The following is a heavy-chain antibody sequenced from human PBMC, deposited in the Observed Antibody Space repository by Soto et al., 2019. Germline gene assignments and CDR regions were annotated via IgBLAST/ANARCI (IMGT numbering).Heavy chain of an antibody. J-gene: IGHJ6*02. V-gene: IGHV1-18*01. CDR3: ARDRLRFLKWLLVDLYYYYYGMDV. CDR2: ISAYNGNT. CDR1: GYTFTSYG. D-gene: IGHD3-3*01. Sequence: QVQLVQSGAEVKKPGASVKVSCKASGYTFTSYGISWVRQAPGQGLEWMGWISAYNGNTNYAQKLQGRVTMTTDTSTSTAYMELRSLRSDDTAVYYCARDRLRFLKWLLVDLYYYYYGMDVWGQGTTVTVSS.